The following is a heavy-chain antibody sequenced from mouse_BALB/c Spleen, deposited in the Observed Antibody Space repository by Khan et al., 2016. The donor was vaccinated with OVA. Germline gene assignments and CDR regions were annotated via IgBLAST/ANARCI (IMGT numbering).Heavy chain of an antibody. CDR2: IIPYIGET. D-gene: IGHD1-1*01. CDR1: GYSFTGYS. CDR3: ARIYRSDFDY. Sequence: VQLQQPGPELVKPGASVKISCKASGYSFTGYSMNWVMQRHGKSLEWIGHIIPYIGETYYNQNFKGKATLTVDKSSSTAYMELRSLASEDSAVYCCARIYRSDFDYWGQGTTLTVSS. J-gene: IGHJ2*01. V-gene: IGHV1-20*02.